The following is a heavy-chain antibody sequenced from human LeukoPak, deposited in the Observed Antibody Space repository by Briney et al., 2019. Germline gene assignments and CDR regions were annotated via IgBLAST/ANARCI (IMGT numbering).Heavy chain of an antibody. CDR3: AKCSGYIYGSLDY. CDR1: GFTVSSNY. J-gene: IGHJ4*02. CDR2: ISGTGGST. Sequence: GGSLRLSCAASGFTVSSNYMSWVRQAPGKGLEWVSHISGTGGSTYDADSVKGRFTISRDESKNTLYLQMNSLRAEDTAVYYCAKCSGYIYGSLDYWGQGTLVTVSS. D-gene: IGHD5-18*01. V-gene: IGHV3-23*01.